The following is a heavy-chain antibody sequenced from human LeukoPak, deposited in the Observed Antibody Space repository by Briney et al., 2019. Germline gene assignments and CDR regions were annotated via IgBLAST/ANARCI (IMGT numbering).Heavy chain of an antibody. J-gene: IGHJ4*02. CDR3: AKMSYYFDS. CDR2: IYYSGTT. CDR1: GGSVSPYY. D-gene: IGHD3-10*01. Sequence: TTSETLSLTCTVSGGSVSPYYWSWIRQPPGKRLEWIGYIYYSGTTNYNPSLKSRVTISVDTSKNQFSLKLTSVTAADTAVYYCAKMSYYFDSWGRGALVTVSS. V-gene: IGHV4-59*02.